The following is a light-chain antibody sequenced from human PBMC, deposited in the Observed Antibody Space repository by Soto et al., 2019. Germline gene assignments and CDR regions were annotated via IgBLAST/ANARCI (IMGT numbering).Light chain of an antibody. Sequence: EIVLTQSPGTLSLSPGERATLSCRASQSVSSSYLAWYQQKPGQAPSLLIYRASSRATGIPARFSGSGSGTDFTLTIPRLEPEDVAEYYCQKYGSSPYTFGQGTKLEIK. J-gene: IGKJ2*01. CDR1: QSVSSSY. CDR2: RAS. CDR3: QKYGSSPYT. V-gene: IGKV3-20*01.